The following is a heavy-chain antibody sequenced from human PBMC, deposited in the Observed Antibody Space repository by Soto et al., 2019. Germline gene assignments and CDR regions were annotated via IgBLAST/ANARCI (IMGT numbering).Heavy chain of an antibody. CDR3: ARVPTYYDFWSGYYTSYYGMDV. V-gene: IGHV4-59*01. CDR2: IYYSGST. J-gene: IGHJ6*02. D-gene: IGHD3-3*01. Sequence: SETLSLTCTVSGGSISSYYWSWIRQPPGKGLEWIGYIYYSGSTNYNPSLKSRVTISVDTSKNQFSLKLSSVTAADTAVYYCARVPTYYDFWSGYYTSYYGMDVWGQGTTVTVSS. CDR1: GGSISSYY.